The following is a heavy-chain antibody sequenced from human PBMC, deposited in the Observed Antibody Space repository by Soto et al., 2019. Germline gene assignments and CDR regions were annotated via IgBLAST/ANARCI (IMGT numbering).Heavy chain of an antibody. V-gene: IGHV1-2*02. CDR2: INPKSGGT. D-gene: IGHD2-15*01. CDR1: GYTFTDHY. J-gene: IGHJ6*01. Sequence: ASVKVSCKSSGYTFTDHYIHWVRQAPGPGLEWMGWINPKSGGTNYAQKFQGRVTMTRDTSISTAYLDLSGLSSNDTAMYFCARWGQEYCSGGSCSRNDHYYGMQVLGQGTTVNVSS. CDR3: ARWGQEYCSGGSCSRNDHYYGMQV.